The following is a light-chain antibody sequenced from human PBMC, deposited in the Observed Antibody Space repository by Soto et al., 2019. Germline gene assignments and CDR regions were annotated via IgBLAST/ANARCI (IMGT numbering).Light chain of an antibody. CDR3: SSYTSSSPYV. CDR2: EVS. CDR1: SSDVGGYNY. Sequence: QSALTQPASVSGSPGQSITISCTGTSSDVGGYNYVSWYQQHPGKAPKLMMYEVSNRPSGVSNRFSGSKSGNTASLTISGLQAEDEADSYCSSYTSSSPYVFGTGTKLTVL. V-gene: IGLV2-14*01. J-gene: IGLJ1*01.